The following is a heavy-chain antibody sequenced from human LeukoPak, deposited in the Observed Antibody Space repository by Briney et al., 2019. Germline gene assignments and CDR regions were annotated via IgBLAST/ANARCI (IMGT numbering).Heavy chain of an antibody. J-gene: IGHJ4*02. Sequence: GGSLRLSCAASGLTFSSYAVSWVRQAPGKGLEWVSTIGASGGSTYYADSVKGRFTISRDNSKNTLYMQMSSLRAEDAAVYYCAKDEAAAFDYWGQGTLVTVSS. D-gene: IGHD6-13*01. V-gene: IGHV3-23*01. CDR1: GLTFSSYA. CDR2: IGASGGST. CDR3: AKDEAAAFDY.